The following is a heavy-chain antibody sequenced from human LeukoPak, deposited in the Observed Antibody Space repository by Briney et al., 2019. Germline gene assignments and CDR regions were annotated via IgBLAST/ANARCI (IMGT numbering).Heavy chain of an antibody. Sequence: PGRSLRLSCTASGFTFGDYAMSWVRQAPGKGLEWVGFIRSKAYGGTTEYAASVKGRFTISRDDSKSIAYLQMNSLKTEDTAVYYCTRARYYYDSSGYYYYFDYWGQGTLVTVSS. J-gene: IGHJ4*02. CDR3: TRARYYYDSSGYYYYFDY. V-gene: IGHV3-49*04. D-gene: IGHD3-22*01. CDR2: IRSKAYGGTT. CDR1: GFTFGDYA.